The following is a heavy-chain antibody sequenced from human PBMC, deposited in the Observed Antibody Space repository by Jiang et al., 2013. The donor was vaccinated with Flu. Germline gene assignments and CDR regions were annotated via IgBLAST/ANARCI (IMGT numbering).Heavy chain of an antibody. J-gene: IGHJ3*02. Sequence: QTLSLTCAISGDSVSSNSAAWNWIRQSPSRGLEWLGRTYYRSKWYNDYAVSVKSRITINPDTSKNQFSLQLNSVTPEDTAVYYCARDLNSGWYRPRGRAFDIWGQGTMVTVSS. CDR1: GDSVSSNSAA. CDR2: TYYRSKWYN. V-gene: IGHV6-1*01. D-gene: IGHD6-19*01. CDR3: ARDLNSGWYRPRGRAFDI.